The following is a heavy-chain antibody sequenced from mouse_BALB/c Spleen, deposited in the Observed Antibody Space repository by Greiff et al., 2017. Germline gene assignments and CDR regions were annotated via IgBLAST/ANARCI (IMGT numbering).Heavy chain of an antibody. Sequence: VQLQQPGAELVKPGASVKLSCPASGFNIQDTYIHWVNQRPEQGLEWIGRIEPASGTTTYDPKFQGKSTITADTSTNTAYLQFSSLTSEDTAIYYCARSITSVVDYWGQGTTLTVSS. CDR1: GFNIQDTY. CDR3: ARSITSVVDY. CDR2: IEPASGTT. D-gene: IGHD1-1*01. J-gene: IGHJ2*01. V-gene: IGHV14-3*02.